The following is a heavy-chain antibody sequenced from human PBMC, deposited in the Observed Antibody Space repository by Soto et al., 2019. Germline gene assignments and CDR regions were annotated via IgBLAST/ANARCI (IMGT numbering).Heavy chain of an antibody. CDR2: ISYDGSNK. CDR1: GFTFDEYA. V-gene: IGHV3-30*18. J-gene: IGHJ4*02. CDR3: AKDMYYYDSSGLDY. Sequence: GGSLRLSCAASGFTFDEYALTWVRQAPGKGLEWVAVISYDGSNKYYADSVKGRFTISRDNSKNTLYLQMNSLRAEDTAVYYCAKDMYYYDSSGLDYWGQGTLVTVSS. D-gene: IGHD3-22*01.